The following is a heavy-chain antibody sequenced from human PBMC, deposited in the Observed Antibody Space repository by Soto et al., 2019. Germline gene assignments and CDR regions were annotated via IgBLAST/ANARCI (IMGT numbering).Heavy chain of an antibody. Sequence: PGGSLRLSCAASGFTFSSYWMGWVRQAPGKGLEWVANIKQDGSEKYYVDSVKGRFTISRDNAKNSLYLQMNSLRAEDTAVYYCARVLGELSPQFDYWGQGTLVTVSS. V-gene: IGHV3-7*03. CDR1: GFTFSSYW. CDR2: IKQDGSEK. CDR3: ARVLGELSPQFDY. D-gene: IGHD3-16*02. J-gene: IGHJ4*02.